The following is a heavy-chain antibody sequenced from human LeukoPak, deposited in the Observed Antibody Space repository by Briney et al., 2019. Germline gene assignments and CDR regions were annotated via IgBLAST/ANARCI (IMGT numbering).Heavy chain of an antibody. Sequence: GGSLRLSCAASGFTFTTSGMHWVRQAPGKGLEWVTFIQYDGGDIFYADSVKGRFTISRDNSKNTLYLQMNSLRAEDTAVYYCARGGYCSGGSCYSDAFDIWGQGTMVTVSS. CDR3: ARGGYCSGGSCYSDAFDI. CDR1: GFTFTTSG. D-gene: IGHD2-15*01. J-gene: IGHJ3*02. CDR2: IQYDGGDI. V-gene: IGHV3-30*02.